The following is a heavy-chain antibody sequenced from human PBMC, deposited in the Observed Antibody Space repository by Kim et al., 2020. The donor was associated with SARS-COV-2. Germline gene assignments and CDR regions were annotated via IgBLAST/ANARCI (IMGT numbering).Heavy chain of an antibody. Sequence: GGSLRLSCAASGFTFDSYAMHWVRQAPGKGLEWVSAISWTSDSIDYADSEGCCSTISRDNAKNSRYLKMNSLTAEDTALYYCAKDAAARTPRGVWYFELWGRGTLVTVSS. CDR2: ISWTSDSI. D-gene: IGHD6-13*01. V-gene: IGHV3-9*01. CDR1: GFTFDSYA. J-gene: IGHJ2*01. CDR3: AKDAAARTPRGVWYFEL.